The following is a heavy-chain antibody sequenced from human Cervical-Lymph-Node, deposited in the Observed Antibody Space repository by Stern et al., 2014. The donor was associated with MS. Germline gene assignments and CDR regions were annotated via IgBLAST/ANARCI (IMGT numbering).Heavy chain of an antibody. CDR2: IW. V-gene: IGHV3-33*01. CDR1: GFTFSIYG. J-gene: IGHJ6*02. D-gene: IGHD2-2*01. CDR3: ARDWARCSSTSCYGWGYYYGMDV. Sequence: VQLVESGGGVVQPGRSLRLSCAASGFTFSIYGMHWVRQAPGKGLEWVAVIWYADSVKGRFTISRDNSKNTLYLQMNSLRAEDTAVYYCARDWARCSSTSCYGWGYYYGMDVWGQGTTVTVSS.